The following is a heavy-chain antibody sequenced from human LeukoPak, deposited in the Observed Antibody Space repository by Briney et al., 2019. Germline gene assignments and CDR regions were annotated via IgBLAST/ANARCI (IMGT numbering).Heavy chain of an antibody. D-gene: IGHD6-19*01. Sequence: PGGSQVLSCAASGFTFSTYWMHWVRQVPGKGLVWVSRINSDGSSTNYADSVKGRFTISRDNAKNTVYLQMNSLRAEDTAVYYCANRQGLYYWGEGTLATVSS. CDR1: GFTFSTYW. CDR3: ANRQGLYY. J-gene: IGHJ4*02. CDR2: INSDGSST. V-gene: IGHV3-74*01.